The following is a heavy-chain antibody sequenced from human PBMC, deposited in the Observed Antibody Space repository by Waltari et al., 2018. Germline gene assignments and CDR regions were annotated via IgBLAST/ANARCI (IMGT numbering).Heavy chain of an antibody. Sequence: QVQLQESGPGLVKPSETLSLPCTVSGGSINSYYWGWIREPPGKGLEWIGHIFYSGITTYNPSLKSRVTISVDTSKNQFSLKLNSVTAADTAVYYCARHASMGDYPIDCWGRGTLVTVSS. CDR2: IFYSGIT. CDR3: ARHASMGDYPIDC. J-gene: IGHJ4*02. D-gene: IGHD4-17*01. V-gene: IGHV4-59*08. CDR1: GGSINSYY.